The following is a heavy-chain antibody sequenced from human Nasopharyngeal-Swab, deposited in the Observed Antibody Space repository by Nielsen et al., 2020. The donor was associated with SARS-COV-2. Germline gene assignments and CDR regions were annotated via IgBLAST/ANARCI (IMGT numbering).Heavy chain of an antibody. J-gene: IGHJ4*02. CDR1: GYSFTSYW. Sequence: KVSCKGSGYSFTSYWIGWVRQMPGKGLEWMGNIWPMDSDTKYGPPFQGQVTISADKSSSTAFLQWSSLKASDTSMYYCARIGAGSARKIDYWGQGTLVTVSS. D-gene: IGHD3-22*01. V-gene: IGHV5-51*01. CDR3: ARIGAGSARKIDY. CDR2: IWPMDSDT.